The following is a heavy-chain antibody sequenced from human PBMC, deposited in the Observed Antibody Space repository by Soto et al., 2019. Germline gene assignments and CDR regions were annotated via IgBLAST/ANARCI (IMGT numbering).Heavy chain of an antibody. CDR1: GDSISSGAYY. J-gene: IGHJ5*02. V-gene: IGHV4-31*03. CDR3: ARGPHSMVRGVPQFDP. D-gene: IGHD3-10*01. CDR2: IYHSGTS. Sequence: QVQLQESGPGLVKPSQTLSLTCTVSGDSISSGAYYWTWIRQHPGKGLEWIGYIYHSGTSYYNPSLKTRVTISVDTSKNQFSLRLNSVTAADMAVYFCARGPHSMVRGVPQFDPWGQGTLVTVSS.